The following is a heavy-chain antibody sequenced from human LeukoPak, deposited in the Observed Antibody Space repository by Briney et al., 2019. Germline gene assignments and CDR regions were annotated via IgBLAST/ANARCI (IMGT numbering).Heavy chain of an antibody. Sequence: SETLSLTCTVSGGSISSYYWSWIRQPPGKGLEWIGYIYYSGSTNHNPSLKSRVTISVDTSKNQFSLKLSSVTAADTAVYYCARHIDYWGQGALVTVSS. CDR2: IYYSGST. J-gene: IGHJ4*02. CDR3: ARHIDY. CDR1: GGSISSYY. V-gene: IGHV4-59*08.